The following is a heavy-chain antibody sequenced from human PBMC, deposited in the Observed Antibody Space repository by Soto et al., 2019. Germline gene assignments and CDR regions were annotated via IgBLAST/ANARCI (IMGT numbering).Heavy chain of an antibody. Sequence: AGESLKISCKGSGYSFTSYWISWVRQMPGKGLEWMGRIDPSDSYTNYSPSFQGHVTISADKSISTAYLQWSSLKASDTAMYYCARFTTGTTKGYYYGMDVWGQGTTVTVSS. J-gene: IGHJ6*02. CDR3: ARFTTGTTKGYYYGMDV. CDR2: IDPSDSYT. V-gene: IGHV5-10-1*01. D-gene: IGHD1-1*01. CDR1: GYSFTSYW.